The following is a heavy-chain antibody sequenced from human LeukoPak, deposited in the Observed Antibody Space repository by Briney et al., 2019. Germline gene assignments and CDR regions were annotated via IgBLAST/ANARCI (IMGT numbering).Heavy chain of an antibody. J-gene: IGHJ3*02. CDR1: GYSFTSYW. Sequence: GESLKISCKGSGYSFTSYWIGWVRQLPGKGLEWMGIIYPGDSDTRYSPSFQGQVTISADKSISTACLQWSSLKASDTAMYYCARPLVRFGYYGDYVFAFDIWGQGTMVTVSS. CDR3: ARPLVRFGYYGDYVFAFDI. D-gene: IGHD4-17*01. CDR2: IYPGDSDT. V-gene: IGHV5-51*01.